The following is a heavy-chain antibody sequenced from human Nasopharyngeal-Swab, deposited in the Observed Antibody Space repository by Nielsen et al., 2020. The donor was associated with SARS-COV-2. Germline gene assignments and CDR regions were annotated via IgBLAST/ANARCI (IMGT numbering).Heavy chain of an antibody. Sequence: WVRQTLGQGLEWMGWINTNTGNPTYGKGLKRRFVFSLATSVSTAYPQISSLKAEDTAVYYCARGGYSSSWIVRTLYYYYGMNVWGQGTTVTVSS. CDR2: INTNTGNP. D-gene: IGHD6-13*01. J-gene: IGHJ6*02. V-gene: IGHV7-4-1*02. CDR3: ARGGYSSSWIVRTLYYYYGMNV.